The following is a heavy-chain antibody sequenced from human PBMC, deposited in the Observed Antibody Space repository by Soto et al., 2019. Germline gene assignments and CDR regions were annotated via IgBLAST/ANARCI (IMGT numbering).Heavy chain of an antibody. CDR1: GGSFSGYY. D-gene: IGHD6-6*01. CDR2: INHSGST. J-gene: IGHJ6*03. Sequence: SETLSLTCAVYGGSFSGYYWSWIRQPPGKGLEWIGEINHSGSTNYNPSLKSRVTISVDTSKNQFSLKLSSVTAADTAVYYCASAIAARLIPDDYYYYMDVWGKGTTVTVSS. CDR3: ASAIAARLIPDDYYYYMDV. V-gene: IGHV4-34*01.